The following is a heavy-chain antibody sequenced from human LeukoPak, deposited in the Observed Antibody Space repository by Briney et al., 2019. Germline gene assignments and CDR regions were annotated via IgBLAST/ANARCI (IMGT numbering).Heavy chain of an antibody. CDR1: GYTFTGFT. Sequence: SVKVSCKASGYTFTGFTIHWVRQAPGQRLEWMGWINTGNGNTKYSQKFQGRVTITRDTTASTAYMELSSLRSEDTAIYYCARVNGYSFDYWGQGALVTVSS. CDR2: INTGNGNT. CDR3: ARVNGYSFDY. J-gene: IGHJ4*02. D-gene: IGHD2-8*01. V-gene: IGHV1-3*04.